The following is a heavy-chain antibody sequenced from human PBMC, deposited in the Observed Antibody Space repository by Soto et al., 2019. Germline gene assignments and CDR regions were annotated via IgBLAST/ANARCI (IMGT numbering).Heavy chain of an antibody. V-gene: IGHV1-58*01. CDR1: GFTFTSSA. Sequence: SVKVSCKASGFTFTSSAVQWVRQARGQRLEWIGRIVVGGGNTNYAQKFQERVTMTRDMSTSTAYMELSSLRSEDTAVYYCAARTTVTPFAYWGQGTLVTVS. CDR2: IVVGGGNT. CDR3: AARTTVTPFAY. D-gene: IGHD4-17*01. J-gene: IGHJ4*02.